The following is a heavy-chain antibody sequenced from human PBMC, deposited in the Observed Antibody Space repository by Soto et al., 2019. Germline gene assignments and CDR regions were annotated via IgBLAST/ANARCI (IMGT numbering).Heavy chain of an antibody. J-gene: IGHJ4*02. CDR1: GGSISSGGYY. V-gene: IGHV4-31*03. CDR2: IYYSGST. CDR3: ARNNYYDSSGYSTAFFDY. D-gene: IGHD3-22*01. Sequence: PSETLSLTCTVSGGSISSGGYYWSWIRQHPGKGLEWIGYIYYSGSTYYNPSLKSRVTISVDTSKNQFSLKLSSVTAADTAMYYCARNNYYDSSGYSTAFFDYWGQGTLVTVSS.